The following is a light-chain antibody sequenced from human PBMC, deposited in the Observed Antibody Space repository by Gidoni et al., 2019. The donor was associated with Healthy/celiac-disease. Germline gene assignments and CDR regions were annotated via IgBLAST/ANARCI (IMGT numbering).Light chain of an antibody. J-gene: IGLJ1*01. CDR2: EVS. Sequence: QSALTQPASVSGSPGQSLTISCTGTSSDVGGYNYVSWYQQHPGKAPKLMIYEVSNRPSGVSNRFSGSKAGNTASLTISGLQAEDEADYYCSSYTSSSILHVFGTGTKVTVL. V-gene: IGLV2-14*01. CDR3: SSYTSSSILHV. CDR1: SSDVGGYNY.